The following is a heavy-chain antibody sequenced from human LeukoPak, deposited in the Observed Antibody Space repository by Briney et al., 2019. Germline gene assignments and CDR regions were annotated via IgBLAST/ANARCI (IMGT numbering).Heavy chain of an antibody. V-gene: IGHV4-34*01. CDR3: ARGLYSSSPMSDY. CDR1: GGSFSGYY. CDR2: INHSGST. J-gene: IGHJ4*02. D-gene: IGHD6-6*01. Sequence: SETLSLTCAVYGGSFSGYYWSWLRQPPGEGLEWIGEINHSGSTNYNPSLKSRVTISVDTSKNQFSLKLSSVTAADTAVYYCARGLYSSSPMSDYWGQGTLVTVSS.